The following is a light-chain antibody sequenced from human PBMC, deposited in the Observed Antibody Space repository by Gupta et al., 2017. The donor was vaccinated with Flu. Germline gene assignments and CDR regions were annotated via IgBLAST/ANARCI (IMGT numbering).Light chain of an antibody. V-gene: IGLV1-40*01. J-gene: IGLJ1*01. CDR1: SSNLGAGDD. CDR2: DNN. CDR3: QSYDSTGKCYV. Sequence: SVLPPPPPVSGAPGPRITISCTGRSSNLGAGDDVQWYQPLPGTAPKLLIYDNNNRHPGVPDRFSGSKYGTSATMASTGLQAEDDADYYCQSYDSTGKCYVFGAGTKVTVL.